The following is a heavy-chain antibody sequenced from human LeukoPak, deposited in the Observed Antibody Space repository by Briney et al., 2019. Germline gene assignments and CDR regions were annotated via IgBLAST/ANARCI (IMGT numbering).Heavy chain of an antibody. Sequence: SETLSLTCAVYGGSFSGYYWSWIRQPPGKGLEWIGEINHSGSTNYHPSLKSRVTISVDTSKNQFSPKLSSVTAADTAVYYCARARSVYSSGWTPYYYYGMDVWGQGTTVTVSS. J-gene: IGHJ6*02. D-gene: IGHD6-19*01. CDR3: ARARSVYSSGWTPYYYYGMDV. CDR1: GGSFSGYY. CDR2: INHSGST. V-gene: IGHV4-34*01.